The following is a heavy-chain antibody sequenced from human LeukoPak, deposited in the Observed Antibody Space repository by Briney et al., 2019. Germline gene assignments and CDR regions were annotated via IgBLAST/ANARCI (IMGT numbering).Heavy chain of an antibody. V-gene: IGHV4-31*03. Sequence: PSQTLSLTCTVSGGSISSGGYYWSWIRQHPGKGLEWIGYIYYSGSTYYNPSLKSRVTISVDTSKNQFSLKLSSVTAADTAVYYCASRALGMGSGGSYQFDYWGQGTLVTVSS. J-gene: IGHJ4*02. CDR1: GGSISSGGYY. D-gene: IGHD2-15*01. CDR3: ASRALGMGSGGSYQFDY. CDR2: IYYSGST.